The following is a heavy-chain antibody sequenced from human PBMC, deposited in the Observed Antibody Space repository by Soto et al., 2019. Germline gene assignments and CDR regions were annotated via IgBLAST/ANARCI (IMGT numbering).Heavy chain of an antibody. V-gene: IGHV3-23*01. D-gene: IGHD2-15*01. J-gene: IGHJ4*02. Sequence: EVQLLESGGGLVQPGGSLRLSCAASGFTFSTYAMSWVRQAPGQGLEWVSSISGSDSNTYYADSVNGRFTISRDNSKNSLYLQMNSLRADDTALYYCAKAGGDCSGGSCYSGQGEYWGQGALVTVSS. CDR2: ISGSDSNT. CDR1: GFTFSTYA. CDR3: AKAGGDCSGGSCYSGQGEY.